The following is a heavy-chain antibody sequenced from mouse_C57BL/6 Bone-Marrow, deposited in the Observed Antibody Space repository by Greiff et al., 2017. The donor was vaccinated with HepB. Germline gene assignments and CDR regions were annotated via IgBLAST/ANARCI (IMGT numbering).Heavy chain of an antibody. V-gene: IGHV5-4*01. J-gene: IGHJ2*01. CDR3: AREGRTCDY. CDR1: GFTFSSYA. Sequence: EVMLVESGGGLVKPGGSLKLSCAASGFTFSSYAMSWVRQTPEKRLEWVATISDGGSYTYYPDNVKGRFTISRDNAKNNLYLQMSHMKSEDTAMYYCAREGRTCDYWGQGTTLTVSS. CDR2: ISDGGSYT.